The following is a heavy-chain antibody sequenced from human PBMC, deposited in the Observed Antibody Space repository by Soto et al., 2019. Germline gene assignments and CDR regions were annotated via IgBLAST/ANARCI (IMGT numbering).Heavy chain of an antibody. CDR3: TTDLLWFGELFGY. CDR2: IKSKTDGGTT. D-gene: IGHD3-10*01. CDR1: GFTFSNAW. V-gene: IGHV3-15*01. Sequence: EVQLVESGGGLVKPGGSLRLSCAASGFTFSNAWMSWVRQAPGKGLEWVGRIKSKTDGGTTDYAAPVKGRFTISRDDSKNTLYLQMNSLKTEDTAVYYCTTDLLWFGELFGYWGQGTLVTVSS. J-gene: IGHJ4*02.